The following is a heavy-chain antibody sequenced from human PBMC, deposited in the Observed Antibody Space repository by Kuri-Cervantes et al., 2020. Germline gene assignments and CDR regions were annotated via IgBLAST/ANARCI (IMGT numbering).Heavy chain of an antibody. J-gene: IGHJ5*02. CDR1: GFTFTSSA. CDR3: ARVIGYCSGGSCYERGFDP. V-gene: IGHV1-58*01. CDR2: IVVGSGNT. D-gene: IGHD2-15*01. Sequence: SVKVSCKASGFTFTSSAVQWVRQARGQRLEWIGWIVVGSGNTNYAQKFQERVTITRDMSTSTAYMELSSLRSEDTAVYYCARVIGYCSGGSCYERGFDPWGQGTLVTVSS.